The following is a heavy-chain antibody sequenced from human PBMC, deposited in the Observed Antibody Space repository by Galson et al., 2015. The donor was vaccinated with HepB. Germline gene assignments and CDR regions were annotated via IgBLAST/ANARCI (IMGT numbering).Heavy chain of an antibody. CDR3: ARGMYYYGSGSFLDY. CDR1: GFTFSSYA. CDR2: ISYDGSNK. D-gene: IGHD3-10*01. J-gene: IGHJ4*02. Sequence: SLRLSCAASGFTFSSYAMHWVRQAPGKGLEWVAVISYDGSNKYYADSVKGRFTISRDNSKNTLYPQMNSLRAEDTAVYYCARGMYYYGSGSFLDYWGQGTLVTVSS. V-gene: IGHV3-30*04.